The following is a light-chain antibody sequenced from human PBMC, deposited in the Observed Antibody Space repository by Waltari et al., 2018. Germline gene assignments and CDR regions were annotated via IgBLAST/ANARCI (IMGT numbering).Light chain of an antibody. CDR2: LGS. CDR3: MQALQTPYT. Sequence: DIVMTQSPISLPVTPGEPASISCRSSQSLLHNNGYNYLDWYLQKPGQSPQLLIYLGSNRAAGVPDRFSGSGSGTDFTLKISRVEAEDVGVYYCMQALQTPYTFGRGTKLEIK. CDR1: QSLLHNNGYNY. V-gene: IGKV2-28*01. J-gene: IGKJ2*01.